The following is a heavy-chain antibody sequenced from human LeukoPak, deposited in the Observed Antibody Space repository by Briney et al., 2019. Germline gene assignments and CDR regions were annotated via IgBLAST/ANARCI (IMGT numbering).Heavy chain of an antibody. Sequence: PGTSLRLSCAASGFTFSSYWMHWVRQAPGKGLVWVSRINTDGSSTSYADSVKGRFTISRDNAKNTLYLQMNSLRAEDTAVYYCARDLTIFGVVDYMDVWGKGTTVTVSS. CDR2: INTDGSST. D-gene: IGHD3-3*01. CDR1: GFTFSSYW. CDR3: ARDLTIFGVVDYMDV. V-gene: IGHV3-74*01. J-gene: IGHJ6*03.